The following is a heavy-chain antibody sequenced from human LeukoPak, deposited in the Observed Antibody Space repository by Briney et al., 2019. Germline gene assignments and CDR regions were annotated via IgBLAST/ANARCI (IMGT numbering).Heavy chain of an antibody. Sequence: GGSLRLSCVVSGFGFSAYAMSWVRQAPGKGLEWVSVIYSGGSTYYADSVKGRFTISRDNSKNTLFLHMNSLRAEDTAVYYCARAIVGATGFDYWGQGTLVTVSS. V-gene: IGHV3-53*01. J-gene: IGHJ4*02. D-gene: IGHD1-26*01. CDR2: IYSGGST. CDR3: ARAIVGATGFDY. CDR1: GFGFSAYA.